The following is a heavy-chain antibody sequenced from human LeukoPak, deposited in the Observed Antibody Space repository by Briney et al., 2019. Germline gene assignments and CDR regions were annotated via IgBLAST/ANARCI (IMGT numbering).Heavy chain of an antibody. CDR2: IKQDGTEK. J-gene: IGHJ4*02. D-gene: IGHD3-16*01. CDR3: ARSRYDYIWGIDY. V-gene: IGHV3-7*01. Sequence: PGGSLRLSCAASGFTFSSYAMSWVRQPPGKGLEWVANIKQDGTEKYYVDSVKGRFTISRDNAKNSLYLQMNSLRVEDTAVFYCARSRYDYIWGIDYWGQGTLVTISS. CDR1: GFTFSSYA.